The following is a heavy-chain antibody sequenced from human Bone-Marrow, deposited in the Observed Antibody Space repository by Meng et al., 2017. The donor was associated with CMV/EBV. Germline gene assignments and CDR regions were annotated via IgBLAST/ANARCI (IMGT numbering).Heavy chain of an antibody. Sequence: GGSLRLSCAASGFTFSQSWMHWVRQTPGKGLLWVSRINLDGTYIHYADSVKGRFTIARDNTKNMLYLRMNSLRAEDTAVYYCASYDFWSGYDYWGQGTLVTVSS. V-gene: IGHV3-74*01. J-gene: IGHJ4*02. D-gene: IGHD3-3*01. CDR1: GFTFSQSW. CDR3: ASYDFWSGYDY. CDR2: INLDGTYI.